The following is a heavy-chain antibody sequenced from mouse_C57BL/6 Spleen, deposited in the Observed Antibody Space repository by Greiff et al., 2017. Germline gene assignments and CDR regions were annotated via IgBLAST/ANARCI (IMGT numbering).Heavy chain of an antibody. J-gene: IGHJ2*01. CDR2: INPNNGGT. CDR3: ARSSTMVTYYFDY. CDR1: GYTFTDYN. Sequence: EVKLVESGPELVKPGASVKISCKASGYTFTDYNMHWVKQSHGKSLEWIGYINPNNGGTSYNQKFKGKATLTVNKSSSTAYMELRSLTSEDSAVYYGARSSTMVTYYFDYWGQGTTLTVSS. D-gene: IGHD2-2*01. V-gene: IGHV1-22*01.